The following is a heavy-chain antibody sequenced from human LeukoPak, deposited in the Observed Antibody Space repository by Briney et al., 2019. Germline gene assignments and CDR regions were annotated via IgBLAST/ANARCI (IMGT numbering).Heavy chain of an antibody. CDR3: ARGGSYWADYYHYMDV. Sequence: ASVKVSCKASGYTFTGYYMHWVRQAPGQGLEWMGWINPNSGGTNYAQKFQGRVTMTRDTSISTAYMELSRLRSDDTAVYYCARGGSYWADYYHYMDVWGKGTVVTISS. V-gene: IGHV1-2*02. CDR1: GYTFTGYY. D-gene: IGHD1-26*01. CDR2: INPNSGGT. J-gene: IGHJ6*03.